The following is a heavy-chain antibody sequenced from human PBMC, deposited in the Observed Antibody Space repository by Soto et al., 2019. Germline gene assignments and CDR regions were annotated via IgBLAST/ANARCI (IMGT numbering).Heavy chain of an antibody. J-gene: IGHJ4*02. D-gene: IGHD3-22*01. CDR3: ARRGYYYAFDD. CDR1: GFSLSTSGMC. Sequence: ESGPTVAHPTHPLTLTCTFSGFSLSTSGMCVSWIRQPPGKALEWLALIDWDDDKYYSTSLKTRLTISKDTSKNQVVLTMTNMDPVDTATYYCARRGYYYAFDDRGQGTLVTVAS. CDR2: IDWDDDK. V-gene: IGHV2-70*01.